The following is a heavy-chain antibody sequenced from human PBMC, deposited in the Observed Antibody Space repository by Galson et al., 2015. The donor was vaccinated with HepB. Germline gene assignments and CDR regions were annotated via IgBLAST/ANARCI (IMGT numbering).Heavy chain of an antibody. CDR1: GFNFRDHY. J-gene: IGHJ4*02. D-gene: IGHD3-22*01. V-gene: IGHV3-11*01. CDR3: ARAPYYYDSSGFYYGLDF. Sequence: SLRLSCAAFGFNFRDHYMSWIRQAPGKGLEWVSYISSSGSITYYADSVEGRFTISRDNTKNSLYLQMNSLRAEDTAIYYCARAPYYYDSSGFYYGLDFWGQGTLITVSS. CDR2: ISSSGSIT.